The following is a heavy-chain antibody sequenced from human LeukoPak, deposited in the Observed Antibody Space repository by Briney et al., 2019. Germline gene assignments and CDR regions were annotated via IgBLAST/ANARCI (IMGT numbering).Heavy chain of an antibody. D-gene: IGHD6-13*01. J-gene: IGHJ4*02. CDR3: ARGVYIAAAQYGY. Sequence: SETLSLTCTVSGGSISNCYWSWIRQPPGKGLEWIGYIYYSGTTNYNPALKSRVTISVDTSKNQFSRKLNSVTAADTAVYYCARGVYIAAAQYGYWGQGTLVTVSS. CDR2: IYYSGTT. CDR1: GGSISNCY. V-gene: IGHV4-59*01.